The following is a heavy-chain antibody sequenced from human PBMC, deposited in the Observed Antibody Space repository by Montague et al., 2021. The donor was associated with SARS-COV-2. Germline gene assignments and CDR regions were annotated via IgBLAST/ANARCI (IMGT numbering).Heavy chain of an antibody. CDR2: ISSSGSTI. V-gene: IGHV3-48*03. D-gene: IGHD2-15*01. CDR1: GFTFSSYE. J-gene: IGHJ6*02. Sequence: SLRLSCAASGFTFSSYEMNWVRQAPGKGLEWVSYISSSGSTIYYADSVKGRFTISRDNAKNSLYLQMNSQRAEDTADYYCAATSGNIVVVVAAYYGMDVWGQGTTVTVPS. CDR3: AATSGNIVVVVAAYYGMDV.